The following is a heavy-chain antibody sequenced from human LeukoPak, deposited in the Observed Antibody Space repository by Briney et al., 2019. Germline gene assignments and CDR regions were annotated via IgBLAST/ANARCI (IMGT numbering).Heavy chain of an antibody. CDR1: GGSISPYY. CDR3: ARDRDDGFDL. Sequence: SETLSLTCTVSGGSISPYYWSWIRQPPGKGLEWIGYFFYSGSTNYNPSLKSRVIISIDTSKNQISLSLSSVTAADTAVYYRARDRDDGFDLWGRGTLVTVSS. J-gene: IGHJ2*01. D-gene: IGHD1-1*01. CDR2: FFYSGST. V-gene: IGHV4-59*01.